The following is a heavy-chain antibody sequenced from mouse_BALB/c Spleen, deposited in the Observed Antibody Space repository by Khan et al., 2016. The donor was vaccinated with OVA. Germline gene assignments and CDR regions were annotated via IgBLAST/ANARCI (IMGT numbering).Heavy chain of an antibody. V-gene: IGHV1S132*01. D-gene: IGHD2-1*01. CDR1: GYTFTNYW. CDR2: IFPGTGTT. CDR3: ARGYFGNYEFAY. Sequence: VQLQQSGAELVKPGASVKLSCKTSGYTFTNYWIQWVKQRPGQGLGWIGQIFPGTGTTYYNENFKAKATLTIDTSSSTAYMQLSSLTSEDSAVYFGARGYFGNYEFAYWGQGTLVTVSA. J-gene: IGHJ3*01.